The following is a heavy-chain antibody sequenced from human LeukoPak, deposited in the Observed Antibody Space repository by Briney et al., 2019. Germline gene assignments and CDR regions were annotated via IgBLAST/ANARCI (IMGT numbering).Heavy chain of an antibody. Sequence: ASVKVSCKASGYTFTSYYMHWVRQAPGQGLEWMGITNPSGGSTSYAQKFQGRVTMTRDTSTSTVYMELSSLRSEDTAVYYCAREGFDSSSVIYYYYMDVWGKGTTVTVSS. V-gene: IGHV1-46*01. CDR3: AREGFDSSSVIYYYYMDV. CDR1: GYTFTSYY. J-gene: IGHJ6*03. CDR2: TNPSGGST. D-gene: IGHD6-13*01.